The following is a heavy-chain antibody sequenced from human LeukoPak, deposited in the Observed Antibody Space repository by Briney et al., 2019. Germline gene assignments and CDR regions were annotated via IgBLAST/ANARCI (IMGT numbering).Heavy chain of an antibody. CDR1: GGSFSGYY. Sequence: PSETLSLTCAVYGGSFSGYYWIWIRQPPGKGLEWIGEINHSGRTNYDPPLKSRVTISEATSKNQFSLNLTAVTATDTAVYYCARARVRIAAGALDYWGQGALVTVSS. V-gene: IGHV4-34*01. CDR2: INHSGRT. CDR3: ARARVRIAAGALDY. J-gene: IGHJ4*02. D-gene: IGHD6-13*01.